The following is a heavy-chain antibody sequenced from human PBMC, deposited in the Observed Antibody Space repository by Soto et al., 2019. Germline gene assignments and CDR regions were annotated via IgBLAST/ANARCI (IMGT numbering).Heavy chain of an antibody. CDR3: AKGEYSNYVLDY. CDR2: ISYDGSNK. V-gene: IGHV3-30*18. J-gene: IGHJ4*02. CDR1: RFTFSSYG. D-gene: IGHD4-4*01. Sequence: QVQLVESGGGVVQPGRSLRLSCAASRFTFSSYGMHWVRQAPGKGLEWVAVISYDGSNKYYADSVKGRFTISRDNSKNTLYLQMNSLRAEDTAVYYCAKGEYSNYVLDYWGQGTLVTVSS.